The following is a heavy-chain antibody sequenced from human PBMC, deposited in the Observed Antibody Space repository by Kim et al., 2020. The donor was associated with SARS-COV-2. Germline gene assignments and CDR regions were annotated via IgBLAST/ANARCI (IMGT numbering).Heavy chain of an antibody. V-gene: IGHV3-21*01. CDR2: ISSSSSYI. Sequence: GGSLRLSCAASGFTFSSYSMNWVRQAPGKGLEWVSSISSSSSYIYYADSVKGRFTISRDNAKNSLYLQMNSLRAEDTAVYYCARGVRAPLLWFGELTPGGPYGMDVWGQGTTVTVSS. J-gene: IGHJ6*02. CDR1: GFTFSSYS. D-gene: IGHD3-10*01. CDR3: ARGVRAPLLWFGELTPGGPYGMDV.